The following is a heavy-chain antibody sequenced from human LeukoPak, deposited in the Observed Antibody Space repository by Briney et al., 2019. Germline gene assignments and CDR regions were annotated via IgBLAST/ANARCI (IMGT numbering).Heavy chain of an antibody. Sequence: VASVKVSCKASGYTFTTYGISWVRQAPGQGLEWMGWISAYNGNTNYAQKLQGRVTMTTDTSTSTAYMELRSLRSDDTAVYYCARDLGSRWELLPDYWGQGTLVTVSS. CDR2: ISAYNGNT. J-gene: IGHJ4*02. CDR1: GYTFTTYG. CDR3: ARDLGSRWELLPDY. V-gene: IGHV1-18*01. D-gene: IGHD1-26*01.